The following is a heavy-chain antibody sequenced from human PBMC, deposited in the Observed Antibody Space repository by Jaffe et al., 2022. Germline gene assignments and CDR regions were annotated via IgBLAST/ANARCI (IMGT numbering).Heavy chain of an antibody. CDR3: ARGWPQRY. CDR1: GGSISSGSYY. J-gene: IGHJ4*02. D-gene: IGHD2-15*01. Sequence: QVQLQESGPGLVKPSQTLSLTCTVSGGSISSGSYYWSWIRQPAGKGLEWIGRIYTSGSTNYNPSLKSRVTISVDTSKNQFSLKLSSVTAADTAVYYCARGWPQRYWGQGTLVTVSS. CDR2: IYTSGST. V-gene: IGHV4-61*02.